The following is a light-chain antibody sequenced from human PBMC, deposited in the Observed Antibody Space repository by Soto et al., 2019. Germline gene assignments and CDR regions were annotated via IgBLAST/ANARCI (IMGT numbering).Light chain of an antibody. J-gene: IGLJ2*01. CDR2: EVS. Sequence: QSALTQPPSASGSPGQSVTISCTGTSSDVGGYNYVSWYQQHPGKAPKLMIYEVSKRPSGVPDRFSGSKSCNTASLTVSGLQAEDEADYYCSLYAAGSKGVSGGGTQLTVL. V-gene: IGLV2-8*01. CDR1: SSDVGGYNY. CDR3: SLYAAGSKGV.